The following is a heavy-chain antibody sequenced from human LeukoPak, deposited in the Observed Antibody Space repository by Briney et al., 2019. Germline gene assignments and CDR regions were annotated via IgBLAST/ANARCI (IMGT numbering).Heavy chain of an antibody. CDR2: INPDGGEI. Sequence: GGSLRLSCAASGFTFSSYSMNWVRQAPGKGLEWVASINPDGGEIHYVDSVKGRFTISRDNAKNSLYLQMNSLRAEDTAVYYCAREVTPYYWGQGTLVTVSS. CDR3: AREVTPYY. J-gene: IGHJ4*02. V-gene: IGHV3-7*01. CDR1: GFTFSSYS. D-gene: IGHD2-21*02.